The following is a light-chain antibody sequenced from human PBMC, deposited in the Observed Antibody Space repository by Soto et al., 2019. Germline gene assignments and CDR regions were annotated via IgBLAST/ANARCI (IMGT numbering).Light chain of an antibody. CDR1: QSVSSN. J-gene: IGKJ4*01. V-gene: IGKV3D-15*01. CDR2: DAS. Sequence: EIVLTQSPAALSLSPGERATLSCSAIQSVSSNLAWYQQKPGQAPRLLIYDASNRATGIPARFSGSGSGTEFTLTISSLQSEDFEVYYCQQYNNWPLTFGGGTKVDIK. CDR3: QQYNNWPLT.